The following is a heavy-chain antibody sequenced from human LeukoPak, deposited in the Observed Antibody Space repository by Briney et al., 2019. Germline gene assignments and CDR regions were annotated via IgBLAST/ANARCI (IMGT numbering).Heavy chain of an antibody. V-gene: IGHV4-39*07. CDR2: IYYSGST. Sequence: KPSETLSLTCTVSGGSISSSSYYWGWIRQPPGKGLEWIGSIYYSGSTYYNPSLKSRVTISVDTSKNQFSLKLSSVTAADTAVYYCARDVQGSSIADGGWFDPWGQGTLVTVSS. D-gene: IGHD6-6*01. CDR3: ARDVQGSSIADGGWFDP. CDR1: GGSISSSSYY. J-gene: IGHJ5*02.